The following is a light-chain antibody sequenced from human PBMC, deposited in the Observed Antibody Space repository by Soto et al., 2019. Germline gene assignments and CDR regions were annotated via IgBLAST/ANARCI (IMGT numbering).Light chain of an antibody. CDR3: QQYGSSPPIT. Sequence: EIVMTQSPATLSVSPGERATLSCRASQNIISNLAWYQQKPGQAPRLLIYGASTRATGLPARFSGSGSGTDFTLTISRLEPEDFAVYYCQQYGSSPPITFGQGTRLEIK. J-gene: IGKJ5*01. CDR2: GAS. CDR1: QNIISN. V-gene: IGKV3-15*01.